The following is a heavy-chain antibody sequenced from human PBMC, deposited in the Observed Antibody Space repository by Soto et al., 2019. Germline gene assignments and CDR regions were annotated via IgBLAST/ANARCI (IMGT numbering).Heavy chain of an antibody. D-gene: IGHD3-10*01. CDR3: AKDLGELLWFGSPLFDY. CDR1: GFTFSSYE. Sequence: GSLRLSCAASGFTFSSYEMNWVRQAPGKGLEWVSYISSSGSTIYYADSVKGRFTISRDNAKNSLYLQMNSLRAGDTAVYYCAKDLGELLWFGSPLFDYWGQGTLVTVSS. CDR2: ISSSGSTI. J-gene: IGHJ4*02. V-gene: IGHV3-48*03.